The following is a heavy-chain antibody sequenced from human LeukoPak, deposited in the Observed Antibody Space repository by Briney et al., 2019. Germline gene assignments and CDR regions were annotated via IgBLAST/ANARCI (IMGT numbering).Heavy chain of an antibody. CDR3: ARAPSEVGGYYPEYFRH. Sequence: GGSLRLSCEASGFTFSRYWMHWVRQAPGKGLVWVSRIKSDGKTNYADSVRGRFTISRDNAKNTVSLQMNSLRADDTGVYYCARAPSEVGGYYPEYFRHWGQGTLVTVSS. CDR2: IKSDGKT. CDR1: GFTFSRYW. D-gene: IGHD3-22*01. V-gene: IGHV3-74*01. J-gene: IGHJ1*01.